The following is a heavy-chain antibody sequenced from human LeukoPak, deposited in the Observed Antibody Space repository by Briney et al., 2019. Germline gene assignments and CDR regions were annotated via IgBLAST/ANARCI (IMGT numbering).Heavy chain of an antibody. CDR2: IFSSGST. D-gene: IGHD6-13*01. CDR3: ARVGYSSSWYYYYYGMDV. CDR1: GFSISRGYY. J-gene: IGHJ6*04. Sequence: SETLSLTCAVSGFSISRGYYWGWSPPPPRKGVGGIWGIFSSGSTYYNPSLKSRVTISVDTSKNQFSLKLSSVTAADTAVYYCARVGYSSSWYYYYYGMDVWGKGTTVTVSS. V-gene: IGHV4-38-2*01.